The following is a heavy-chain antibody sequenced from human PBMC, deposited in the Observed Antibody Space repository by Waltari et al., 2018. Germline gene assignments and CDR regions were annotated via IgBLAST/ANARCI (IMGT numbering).Heavy chain of an antibody. V-gene: IGHV4-4*02. Sequence: QVQLQESRPGLGKPSGTLSLTCAVSGGSISTSNWWSWVSQPPGKGLEWIGEIYHSGSTNYNPSLKSRVTISVDKSKNQFSLKLSSVTAADTAVYYCARRTYDYIWGSYRNWGQGTLVTVSS. D-gene: IGHD3-16*02. CDR3: ARRTYDYIWGSYRN. CDR2: IYHSGST. J-gene: IGHJ4*02. CDR1: GGSISTSNW.